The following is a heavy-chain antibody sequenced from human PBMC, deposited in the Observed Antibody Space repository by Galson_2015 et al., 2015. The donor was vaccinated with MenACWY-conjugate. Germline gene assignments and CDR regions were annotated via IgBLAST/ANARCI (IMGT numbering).Heavy chain of an antibody. D-gene: IGHD6-19*01. CDR1: GFTFSSGW. CDR3: ARAKEQWLSQTFDL. Sequence: SLRLSYAASGFTFSSGWMGWVRQAPGKGLGWVANIKQEGSGKYYEDSAKGRFIISRDNAQNSLFLQMDSLRAEDTAVYYCARAKEQWLSQTFDLWGQGTMVTVSS. J-gene: IGHJ3*01. V-gene: IGHV3-7*01. CDR2: IKQEGSGK.